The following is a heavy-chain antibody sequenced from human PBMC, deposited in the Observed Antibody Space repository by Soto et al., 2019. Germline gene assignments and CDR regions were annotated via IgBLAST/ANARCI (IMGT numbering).Heavy chain of an antibody. CDR2: IYHSGST. J-gene: IGHJ3*02. D-gene: IGHD3-22*01. Sequence: SLWLPCAVSGGSISSGGYSWSWIRKPPGKGLEWIGYIYHSGSTYYNPSLKSRVTISVDRSKNQFSLKLSSVTAADTAVYYCARGGLVGSGISDSSGYYRCAFDIWGQRTMVTVSS. V-gene: IGHV4-30-2*01. CDR1: GGSISSGGYS. CDR3: ARGGLVGSGISDSSGYYRCAFDI.